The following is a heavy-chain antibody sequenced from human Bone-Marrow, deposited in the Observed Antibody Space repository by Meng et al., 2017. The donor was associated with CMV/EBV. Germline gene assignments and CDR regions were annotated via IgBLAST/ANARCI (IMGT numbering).Heavy chain of an antibody. CDR2: MNPNSGNR. CDR1: GGTFSSNT. J-gene: IGHJ5*02. CDR3: ARGGRRFWSGYYNRGGVSFWFDP. D-gene: IGHD3-3*01. V-gene: IGHV1-8*02. Sequence: ASAKVSCKASGGTFSSNTISWVRQGTGQGLEWMGWMNPNSGNRGYAQKFQGRVTTTRNTSISTAYMELSSLRSEDTAVYDCARGGRRFWSGYYNRGGVSFWFDPWGQGTLVTVSS.